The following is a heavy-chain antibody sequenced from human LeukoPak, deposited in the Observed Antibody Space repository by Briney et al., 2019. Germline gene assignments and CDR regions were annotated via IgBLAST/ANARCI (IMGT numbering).Heavy chain of an antibody. V-gene: IGHV3-23*01. CDR3: AKVVHGTLGTFDY. CDR1: GFTFSSYA. J-gene: IGHJ4*02. Sequence: GGSLRLSCAASGFTFSSYAMSWVRQAPGKGLEWVSAISGSGGSTYYADSVKGWFTISRDNSKNTLYLQMNSLRAEDTAVYYCAKVVHGTLGTFDYWGQGTLVTVSS. D-gene: IGHD1-1*01. CDR2: ISGSGGST.